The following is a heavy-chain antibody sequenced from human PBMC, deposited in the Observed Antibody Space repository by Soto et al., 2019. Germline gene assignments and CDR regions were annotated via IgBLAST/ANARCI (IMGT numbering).Heavy chain of an antibody. CDR1: GYTFTSYD. CDR2: MNPNSVNT. D-gene: IGHD3-16*01. CDR3: AREVAGTFVP. Sequence: QVQLVLCGAEVKKPGASVKVSCKASGYTFTSYDINWVRQATGQGLEWMGWMNPNSVNTAYAQKFQGTVTMTRNTSISTAYMELSSLRSEDTSVDYCAREVAGTFVPWGQGTVVSVSS. V-gene: IGHV1-8*01. J-gene: IGHJ5*02.